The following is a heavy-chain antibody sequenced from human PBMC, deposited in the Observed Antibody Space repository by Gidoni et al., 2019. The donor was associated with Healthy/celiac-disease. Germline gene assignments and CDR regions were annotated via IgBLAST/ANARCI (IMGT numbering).Heavy chain of an antibody. J-gene: IGHJ4*02. Sequence: QLQLQESGPGLVKPSESPSLTCTVPAGPISSSSYYWGWIRQPPGKGLGWIGSIYYSGSTYYNPSLKSRVTISVDTSKNQFSLKLGSVTAADTAVYYCARLPGIYGDYVIDYWGQGTLVTVSS. CDR1: AGPISSSSYY. V-gene: IGHV4-39*01. CDR2: IYYSGST. CDR3: ARLPGIYGDYVIDY. D-gene: IGHD4-17*01.